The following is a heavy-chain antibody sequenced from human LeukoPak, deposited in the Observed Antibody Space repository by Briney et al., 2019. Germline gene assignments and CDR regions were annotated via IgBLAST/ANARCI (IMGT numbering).Heavy chain of an antibody. D-gene: IGHD3-22*01. V-gene: IGHV1-69*05. Sequence: ASVKVSCKASGGTFSSYAISWVRQAPGQGLEWMGRIIPIFGTANYAQKFQGRVTITTDVSTSTAYMELSSLRSEDTAVYYCARERRYYDSSGYQDLEYFQHWGQGTLVTVSS. J-gene: IGHJ1*01. CDR2: IIPIFGTA. CDR1: GGTFSSYA. CDR3: ARERRYYDSSGYQDLEYFQH.